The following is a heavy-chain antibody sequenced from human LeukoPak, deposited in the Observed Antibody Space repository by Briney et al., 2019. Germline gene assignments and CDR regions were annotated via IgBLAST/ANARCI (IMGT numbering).Heavy chain of an antibody. V-gene: IGHV1-2*02. Sequence: ASVKVSCKASGYTXTGYYMHWVRQAPGQGLEWMGWINPNSGGTNYAQKFQGRVTMTRDTSISTAYMELSRLRSDDTAVYYCAREPAAAGTGDYWGQGTLVTVSS. CDR1: GYTXTGYY. CDR2: INPNSGGT. CDR3: AREPAAAGTGDY. D-gene: IGHD6-13*01. J-gene: IGHJ4*02.